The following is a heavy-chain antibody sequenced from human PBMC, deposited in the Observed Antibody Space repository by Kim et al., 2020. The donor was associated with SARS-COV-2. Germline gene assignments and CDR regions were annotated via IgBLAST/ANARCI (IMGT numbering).Heavy chain of an antibody. CDR2: INHSGST. V-gene: IGHV4-34*01. CDR3: ATTSGY. CDR1: GGSLSGYY. Sequence: SETLSLTCAVYGGSLSGYYWNWIRQPPGKGLEWIGEINHSGSTNYNPSLKSRVTISVDTSKNQFSLKLSSVTAADTAVYYCATTSGYWGQGTLVTVSS. J-gene: IGHJ4*02.